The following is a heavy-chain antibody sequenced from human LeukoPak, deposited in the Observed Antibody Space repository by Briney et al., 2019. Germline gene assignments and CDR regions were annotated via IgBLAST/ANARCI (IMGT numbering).Heavy chain of an antibody. CDR2: IYYSGST. V-gene: IGHV4-30-4*01. J-gene: IGHJ6*02. D-gene: IGHD3-3*01. Sequence: PSETLSLTCTVSGGSISSGDYYWSWIRQPPGKGLEWIGYIYYSGSTNYNPSLKSRVTISVDTSKNQFSLKLSSVTAADTAVYYCARGSYDFWSGYYTAPRNYGMDVWGQGTTVTVSS. CDR3: ARGSYDFWSGYYTAPRNYGMDV. CDR1: GGSISSGDYY.